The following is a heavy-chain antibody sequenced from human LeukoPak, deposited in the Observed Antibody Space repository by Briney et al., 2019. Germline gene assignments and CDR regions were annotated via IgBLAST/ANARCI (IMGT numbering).Heavy chain of an antibody. J-gene: IGHJ4*02. CDR3: ARGGKWLQIDY. Sequence: SETLSLTCTVSGGPISSDYWSWIRQPPGKGLEWIGYIYYSGTTNYNPSLKSRVTISVDTSKNQFSLKLTSVTAADTAVYYCARGGKWLQIDYWGQGTLVTVSS. CDR2: IYYSGTT. D-gene: IGHD5-24*01. CDR1: GGPISSDY. V-gene: IGHV4-59*01.